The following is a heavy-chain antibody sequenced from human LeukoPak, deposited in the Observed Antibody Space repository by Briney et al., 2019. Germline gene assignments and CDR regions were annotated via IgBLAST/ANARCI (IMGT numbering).Heavy chain of an antibody. CDR1: GGSIGSGDYY. CDR3: ARARVVVVADHFDY. V-gene: IGHV4-30-4*01. J-gene: IGHJ4*02. CDR2: IYYSGST. Sequence: SETLSLTCTVSGGSIGSGDYYWSWIRQPPGKGLEWIGYIYYSGSTYYNPSLKSRVTISVDTSKNQFSLKLSSVTAADTAVYYCARARVVVVADHFDYWGQGTLVTVSS. D-gene: IGHD2-15*01.